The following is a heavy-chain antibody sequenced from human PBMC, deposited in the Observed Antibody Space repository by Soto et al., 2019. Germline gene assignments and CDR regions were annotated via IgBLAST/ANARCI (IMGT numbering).Heavy chain of an antibody. CDR3: ARLYDSSGYYSYYYYGMDV. V-gene: IGHV5-51*01. CDR1: GYSFTSYW. D-gene: IGHD3-22*01. J-gene: IGHJ6*02. Sequence: GESLKISYTGSGYSFTSYWIGWVRQMPGKGLEWMGIIYPGDSDTRYSPSFQGQVTISADKSISTAYLQWSSLKASDTAMYYCARLYDSSGYYSYYYYGMDVWGQGTTVTVSS. CDR2: IYPGDSDT.